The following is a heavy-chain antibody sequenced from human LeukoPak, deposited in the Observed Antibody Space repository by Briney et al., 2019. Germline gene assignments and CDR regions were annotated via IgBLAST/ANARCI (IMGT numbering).Heavy chain of an antibody. Sequence: ASVKVSCKASGYTFTSYGISWVRQAPGQGLEWMGWISAYNGNTNYARKLQGRVTMTTDTSTSTAYMELRSLRSDDTAVYYCARVVVTMVRGLTSNWFDPWGQGTLVTVSS. D-gene: IGHD3-10*01. J-gene: IGHJ5*02. V-gene: IGHV1-18*01. CDR3: ARVVVTMVRGLTSNWFDP. CDR1: GYTFTSYG. CDR2: ISAYNGNT.